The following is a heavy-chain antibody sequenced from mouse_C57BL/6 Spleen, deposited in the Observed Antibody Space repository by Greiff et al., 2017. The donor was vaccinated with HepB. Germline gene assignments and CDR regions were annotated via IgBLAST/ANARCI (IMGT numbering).Heavy chain of an antibody. D-gene: IGHD1-1*01. CDR3: ARNRGSSYWYFDV. Sequence: DVMLVESGGGLVKPGGSLKLSCAASGFTFSDYGMHWVRQAPEKGLEWVAYISSGSSTIYYADTVKGRFTISRDNAKNTLFLQMTSLRSEDTAMYYCARNRGSSYWYFDVWGTGTTVTVSS. J-gene: IGHJ1*03. CDR1: GFTFSDYG. CDR2: ISSGSSTI. V-gene: IGHV5-17*01.